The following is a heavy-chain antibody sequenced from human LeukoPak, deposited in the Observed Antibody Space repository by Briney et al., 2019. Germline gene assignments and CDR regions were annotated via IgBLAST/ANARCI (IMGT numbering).Heavy chain of an antibody. CDR1: GFTFSRYG. Sequence: GGSLRLSCAASGFTFSRYGMHWIRQAPGKGLEWVSYISSSGSTIYYADSVKGRFTISRDNAKNSLYLQMNSLRAEDTAVYYCARVMTMLRAPNAFDIWGQGTMVTVSS. J-gene: IGHJ3*02. D-gene: IGHD3-16*01. CDR3: ARVMTMLRAPNAFDI. CDR2: ISSSGSTI. V-gene: IGHV3-48*04.